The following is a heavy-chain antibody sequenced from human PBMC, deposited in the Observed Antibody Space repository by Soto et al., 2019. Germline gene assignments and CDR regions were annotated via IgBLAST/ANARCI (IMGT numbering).Heavy chain of an antibody. CDR1: GGSISSYY. CDR3: ARGNYYDSSGYPENWFDP. Sequence: QVQLQESGPGLVKPSETLSLTCTVSGGSISSYYWSWIRQPPGKGLEWIGYIYYSGSTNYNPSLNRRVTISVDTSKNQCSLKLSSVTAADTAVYYCARGNYYDSSGYPENWFDPLGQGTLVTVSS. D-gene: IGHD3-22*01. V-gene: IGHV4-59*01. CDR2: IYYSGST. J-gene: IGHJ5*02.